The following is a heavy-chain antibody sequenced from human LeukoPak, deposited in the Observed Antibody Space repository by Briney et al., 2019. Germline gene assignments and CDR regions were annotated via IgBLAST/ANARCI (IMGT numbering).Heavy chain of an antibody. CDR3: ASSIAVAGTVDY. Sequence: PGGSLRLSCAASGFTVSSNYMSWVPQAPGKGLEWVSLIYSGGSTYYADSVKGRFTISRDNSKNTLYLQMNSLRAEDTAVYYCASSIAVAGTVDYWGQGTLVTVSS. D-gene: IGHD6-19*01. CDR2: IYSGGST. CDR1: GFTVSSNY. J-gene: IGHJ4*02. V-gene: IGHV3-53*01.